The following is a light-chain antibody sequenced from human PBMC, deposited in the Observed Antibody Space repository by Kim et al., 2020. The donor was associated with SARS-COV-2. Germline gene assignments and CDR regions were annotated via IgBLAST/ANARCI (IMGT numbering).Light chain of an antibody. CDR3: QTWGSAVV. CDR2: LNSDGSH. Sequence: GASVNLTCTLSSGHSNYAIAWHQQQPEKGPRFLMKLNSDGSHVKGDGIPDRFSGSTSGTESFLTISSLQSEDEADYYCQTWGSAVVFGGGTQLTVL. J-gene: IGLJ2*01. V-gene: IGLV4-69*01. CDR1: SGHSNYA.